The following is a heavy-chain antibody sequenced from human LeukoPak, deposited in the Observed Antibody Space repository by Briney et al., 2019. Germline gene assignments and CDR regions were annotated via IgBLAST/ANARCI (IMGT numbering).Heavy chain of an antibody. CDR2: INPNSGGT. J-gene: IGHJ5*02. CDR3: ARPRGTMVRGVILFDWFDP. V-gene: IGHV1-2*02. Sequence: GASVKVSCKASGYTFTGYYMHWVRQAPGQGLEWMGWINPNSGGTNYAQKFQGRVTMTRDTSISIAYMELSRLRSDDTAVYYCARPRGTMVRGVILFDWFDPWGQGTLVTVSS. CDR1: GYTFTGYY. D-gene: IGHD3-10*01.